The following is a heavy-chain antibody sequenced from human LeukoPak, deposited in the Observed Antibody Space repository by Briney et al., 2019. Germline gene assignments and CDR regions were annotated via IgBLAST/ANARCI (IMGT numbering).Heavy chain of an antibody. CDR1: GLTLSNVW. CDR3: SQGSAQYFDY. Sequence: GGFLRLSCAVSGLTLSNVWMNWVRQAPGKGLEWVGRIRSRGDGGTTDFAAPVKGRFTISRDDSKNTLYLQMNSLTSEDTAVYYCSQGSAQYFDYWGQGTLVTVSS. D-gene: IGHD2-15*01. V-gene: IGHV3-15*07. CDR2: IRSRGDGGTT. J-gene: IGHJ4*02.